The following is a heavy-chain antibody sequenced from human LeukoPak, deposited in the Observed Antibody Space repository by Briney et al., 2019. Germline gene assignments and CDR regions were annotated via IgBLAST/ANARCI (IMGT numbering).Heavy chain of an antibody. CDR3: ARHRYCSSTSCPRYYGMDV. J-gene: IGHJ6*02. CDR2: INPNSGGT. CDR1: GYTFTGYY. V-gene: IGHV1-2*04. D-gene: IGHD2-2*01. Sequence: ASVKVSCKASGYTFTGYYMHWVRQAPGQGLEWMGRINPNSGGTNYAQKFQGWVTMTRDTSISTAYMELSRLRSDDTAVYYCARHRYCSSTSCPRYYGMDVWGQGTTVTVSS.